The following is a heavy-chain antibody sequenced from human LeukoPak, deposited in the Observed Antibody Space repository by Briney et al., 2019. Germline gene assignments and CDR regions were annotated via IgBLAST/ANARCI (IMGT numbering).Heavy chain of an antibody. Sequence: ASVKVSCKVSGNTLTELPMHWVRQAPGKGLEWMGGFDPDDGERMYAQKFQGRVSMTEDTSTDTAYMELSSLRSEDTAVYYCATAYGSFGYAFDIWGQGTMVTVSS. CDR3: ATAYGSFGYAFDI. J-gene: IGHJ3*02. CDR1: GNTLTELP. V-gene: IGHV1-24*01. D-gene: IGHD3-10*01. CDR2: FDPDDGER.